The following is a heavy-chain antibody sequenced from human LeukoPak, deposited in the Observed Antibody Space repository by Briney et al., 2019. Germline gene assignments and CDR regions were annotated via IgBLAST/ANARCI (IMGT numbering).Heavy chain of an antibody. CDR1: GGFISSYF. D-gene: IGHD3-10*01. Sequence: SETLSLTCTVSGGFISSYFWTWIRQPAGKGLEWIGHIYTSGSTNYNPSLKSRVTMSVDTSKNLFSLKLTSVTAADTAVYYCASTLLWFGELLPIWGQGTLVTVSS. J-gene: IGHJ4*02. V-gene: IGHV4-4*07. CDR2: IYTSGST. CDR3: ASTLLWFGELLPI.